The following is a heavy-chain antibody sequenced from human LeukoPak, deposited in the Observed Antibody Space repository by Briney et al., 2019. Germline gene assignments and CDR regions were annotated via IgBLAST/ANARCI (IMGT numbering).Heavy chain of an antibody. CDR2: ITSSGGST. J-gene: IGHJ4*02. CDR1: GFTFSYYA. V-gene: IGHV3-64D*06. CDR3: VKGDYSGYTFPAFDY. D-gene: IGHD5-12*01. Sequence: QPGGSLRLSCSASGFTFSYYAMHWVRQAPGKGLEYVSGITSSGGSTYYTDSVKGRFTISRDNSNSTLYLQMSSLRAEDTAVYYCVKGDYSGYTFPAFDYWGQGTLVSVSS.